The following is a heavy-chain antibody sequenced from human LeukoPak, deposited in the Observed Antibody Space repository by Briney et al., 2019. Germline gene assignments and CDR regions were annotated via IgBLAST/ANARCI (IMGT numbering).Heavy chain of an antibody. CDR1: GYTFTGYY. Sequence: ASVKVSCKASGYTFTGYYMHWVRQAPGQGLEWMGWISAYNGNTNYAQKLQGRVTMTTDTSTSTAYMELRSLRSDDTAVYYCARDRERYSGYEIDYWGQGTLVTVSS. CDR2: ISAYNGNT. D-gene: IGHD5-12*01. CDR3: ARDRERYSGYEIDY. V-gene: IGHV1-18*04. J-gene: IGHJ4*02.